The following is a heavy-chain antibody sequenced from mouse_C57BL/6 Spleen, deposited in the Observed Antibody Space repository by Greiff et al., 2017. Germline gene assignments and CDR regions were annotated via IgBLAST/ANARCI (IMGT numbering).Heavy chain of an antibody. CDR2: ISSGSSTL. CDR1: GFTFSDYG. CDR3: ARGSGSRHVDY. J-gene: IGHJ2*01. Sequence: EVKLMESGGGLVKPGGSLKLSCAASGFTFSDYGMHWVRQAPEKGLEWVAYISSGSSTLYYADTVKGRFTISRDNATKTLFLQRTSLRSEDTAMYYCARGSGSRHVDYWGQGTTLTVSS. V-gene: IGHV5-17*01. D-gene: IGHD1-1*01.